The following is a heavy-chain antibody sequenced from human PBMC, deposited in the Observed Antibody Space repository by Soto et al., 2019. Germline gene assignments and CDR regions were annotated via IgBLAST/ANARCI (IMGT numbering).Heavy chain of an antibody. Sequence: GGSLRLSCAASGFTLSNYVMNWVRQAPGKGLEWISCIGSSSATIFHADSVKGRFTISRDNAKNSLYLQMNSLRAEDTAVYYCAREGYGHCISSGCLNWFDSWGQGTMVTVSS. CDR2: IGSSSATI. D-gene: IGHD2-2*01. CDR1: GFTLSNYV. J-gene: IGHJ5*01. V-gene: IGHV3-48*01. CDR3: AREGYGHCISSGCLNWFDS.